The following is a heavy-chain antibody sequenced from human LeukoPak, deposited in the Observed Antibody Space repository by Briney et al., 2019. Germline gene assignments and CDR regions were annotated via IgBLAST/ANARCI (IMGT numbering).Heavy chain of an antibody. D-gene: IGHD6-13*01. CDR2: IYTGGST. J-gene: IGHJ6*02. CDR1: GFTVNSNY. Sequence: GVSLRLSCAASGFTVNSNYMSWVRQAPGKGLEWVSLIYTGGSTYYADSVRGRFTISRDNSKNTLYLQMNSLRPEDTAIYYCARGFGKAAADVFGGYTMDVWGQGTTVTASS. V-gene: IGHV3-66*02. CDR3: ARGFGKAAADVFGGYTMDV.